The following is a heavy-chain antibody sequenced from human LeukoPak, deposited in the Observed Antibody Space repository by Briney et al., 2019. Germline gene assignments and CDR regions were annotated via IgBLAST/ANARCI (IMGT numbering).Heavy chain of an antibody. J-gene: IGHJ3*02. D-gene: IGHD3-3*01. V-gene: IGHV4-59*01. Sequence: ASETLSLTCTVSGGSISSYYWSWIRQPPGKGLEWIGYIYYSGSTNYNPSLKSRVTISVDTSKNQFSLKLSSVTAADPAVYYCARALDFRDAFDIWGQGTMVTVSS. CDR1: GGSISSYY. CDR2: IYYSGST. CDR3: ARALDFRDAFDI.